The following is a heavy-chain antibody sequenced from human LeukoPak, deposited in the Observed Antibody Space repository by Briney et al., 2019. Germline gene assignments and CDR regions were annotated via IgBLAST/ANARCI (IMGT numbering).Heavy chain of an antibody. CDR3: AKDRGRQWLVVGLFDY. D-gene: IGHD6-19*01. J-gene: IGHJ4*02. Sequence: GGSLRLSCAASGFTFSSYAMSWVRRAPGKGLEWVAFIRYDGSNKYYADSVKGRFTISRDNSKNTLYLQMNGLRAEDTAVYYCAKDRGRQWLVVGLFDYWGQGTLVTVSS. CDR2: IRYDGSNK. V-gene: IGHV3-30*02. CDR1: GFTFSSYA.